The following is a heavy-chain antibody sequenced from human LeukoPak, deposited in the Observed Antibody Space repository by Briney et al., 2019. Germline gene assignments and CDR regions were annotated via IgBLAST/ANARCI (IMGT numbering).Heavy chain of an antibody. CDR3: ARSPQFLYYFYMDV. CDR1: GFTFSSYS. Sequence: AGGSLRLSCAASGFTFSSYSMNWVRQAPGKGLEWVANIKQDGSEKFYVDSVKGRFTISRDNAKNSLYLQMNSLRAEDTAVYYCARSPQFLYYFYMDVWGKGTTVTVSS. V-gene: IGHV3-7*01. CDR2: IKQDGSEK. J-gene: IGHJ6*03. D-gene: IGHD1-14*01.